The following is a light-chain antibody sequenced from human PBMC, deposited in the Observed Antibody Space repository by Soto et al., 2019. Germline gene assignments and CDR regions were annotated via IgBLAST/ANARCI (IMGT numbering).Light chain of an antibody. J-gene: IGKJ1*01. V-gene: IGKV3-15*01. CDR1: QSLSSD. Sequence: EIVMTQSPATLSVSPGERATLSCRASQSLSSDLAWYQQKPGQAPRLLIYGASTRANGIPARFSGSGSGTEFTLTISSLQSEDFAVYYCQQYNNWPRTFGQRTKVEIK. CDR3: QQYNNWPRT. CDR2: GAS.